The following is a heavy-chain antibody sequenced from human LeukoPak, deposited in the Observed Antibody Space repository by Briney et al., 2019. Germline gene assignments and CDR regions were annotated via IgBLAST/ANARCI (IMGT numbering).Heavy chain of an antibody. V-gene: IGHV4-30-2*01. CDR1: GGSISSGGYY. CDR3: ARGSRIAVAGTKYFQH. CDR2: INHSGST. Sequence: PSQTLSLTCTVSGGSISSGGYYWSWIRQPPGKGLEWIGEINHSGSTNYNPSLKSRVTISVDTSKNQFSLKLSSVTAADTAVYYCARGSRIAVAGTKYFQHWGQGTLVTVSS. D-gene: IGHD6-19*01. J-gene: IGHJ1*01.